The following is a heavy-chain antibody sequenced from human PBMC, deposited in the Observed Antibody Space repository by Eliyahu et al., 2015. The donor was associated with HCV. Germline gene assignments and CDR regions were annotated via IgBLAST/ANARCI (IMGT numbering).Heavy chain of an antibody. D-gene: IGHD6-19*01. CDR1: GGSITTYY. V-gene: IGHV4-59*01. J-gene: IGHJ5*02. CDR3: ASGGGGIAVTGTGGWFDP. Sequence: QVQLQESGPGLVKPSETLSLTCTVSGGSITTYYWSWIRQPPGKGLEWIGYXHYSGSXNYNPSLKSRVTISLDTSKNQFSLNLTSVTAADTAMYYCASGGGGIAVTGTGGWFDPWGQGTLVTVSS. CDR2: XHYSGSX.